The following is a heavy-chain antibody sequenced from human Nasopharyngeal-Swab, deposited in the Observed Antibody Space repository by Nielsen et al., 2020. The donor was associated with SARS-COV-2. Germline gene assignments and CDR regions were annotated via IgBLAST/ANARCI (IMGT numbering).Heavy chain of an antibody. CDR2: IYYSGST. V-gene: IGHV4-39*07. Sequence: WIRQPPGKGLEWIGSIYYSGSTYYNPSLKSRVTISADTSKNQFSLKLSSVTAADTAVYYCARGGGAYYYYMDVWGKGTTVTVSS. CDR3: ARGGGAYYYYMDV. J-gene: IGHJ6*03.